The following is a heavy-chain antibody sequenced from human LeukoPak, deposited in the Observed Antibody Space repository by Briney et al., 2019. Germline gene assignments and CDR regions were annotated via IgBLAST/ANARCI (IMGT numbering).Heavy chain of an antibody. Sequence: GGSLRLSCAASGFTFSSYSMNWVRQAPGKGLEWLSYISSSSSSIYYADSVKGRFTISRDNAKNSLYLQMNSLRDEDTAVYYCAKDLGGGSGCYDLWGRGTLVTVSS. D-gene: IGHD6-19*01. V-gene: IGHV3-48*02. CDR2: ISSSSSSI. J-gene: IGHJ2*01. CDR1: GFTFSSYS. CDR3: AKDLGGGSGCYDL.